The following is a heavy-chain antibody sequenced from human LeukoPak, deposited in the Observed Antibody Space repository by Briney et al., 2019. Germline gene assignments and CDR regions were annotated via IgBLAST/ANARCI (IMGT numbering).Heavy chain of an antibody. J-gene: IGHJ4*02. CDR2: IYYTGST. CDR1: GGSLSDYY. Sequence: SETLSLTCAVYGGSLSDYYWSWIRQPPGKGLEWIGYIYYTGSTNYNPSLKSRVTISVDTSKNQFSLKLSSVTAADTAVYYCARVGYSGYDYRGYFDYWGQGTLVTVSS. V-gene: IGHV4-59*12. CDR3: ARVGYSGYDYRGYFDY. D-gene: IGHD5-12*01.